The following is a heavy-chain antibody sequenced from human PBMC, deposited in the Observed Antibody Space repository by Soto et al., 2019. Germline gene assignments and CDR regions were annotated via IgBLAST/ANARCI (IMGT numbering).Heavy chain of an antibody. J-gene: IGHJ6*01. CDR1: GYSFTSYW. D-gene: IGHD3-10*01. Sequence: PGESLKISCKGSGYSFTSYWIGWVRQMPGKGLEWMGIIYPGDSDTRYSPSFQGQVTISADKSISTAYLQWSSLKASDTAMYYCERWSYYNDRYYYGMDVWGQGTTVTVSS. CDR3: ERWSYYNDRYYYGMDV. CDR2: IYPGDSDT. V-gene: IGHV5-51*01.